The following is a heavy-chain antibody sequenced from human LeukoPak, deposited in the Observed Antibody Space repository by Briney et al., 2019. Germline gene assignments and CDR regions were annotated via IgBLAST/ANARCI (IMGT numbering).Heavy chain of an antibody. V-gene: IGHV1-18*01. D-gene: IGHD3-22*01. Sequence: ASVKVSCKASGYTFTSYGISWVRQAPGQGLEWMGWISAYNGNTNYAQKLQGRVTMTTDTSTSTACMELRSLRSDDTAVYYCARDPPNYYDSSGPTGGFDYWGQGTLVTVSS. CDR3: ARDPPNYYDSSGPTGGFDY. CDR2: ISAYNGNT. CDR1: GYTFTSYG. J-gene: IGHJ4*02.